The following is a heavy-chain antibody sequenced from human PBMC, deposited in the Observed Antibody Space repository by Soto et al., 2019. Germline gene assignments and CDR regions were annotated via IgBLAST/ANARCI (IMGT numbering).Heavy chain of an antibody. CDR3: ACLPTPRGPCDF. D-gene: IGHD3-10*01. Sequence: EVQLVESGGGLVQPGESLRLSCAASGFTFSSSWMHWVRQAPGKGLVWVSRINSDGSTTQYADSVRGRFTISRDNAKNTLFLEVNSLTIEDTAVYFCACLPTPRGPCDFWGQGTLVTVSS. V-gene: IGHV3-74*03. CDR1: GFTFSSSW. J-gene: IGHJ4*02. CDR2: INSDGSTT.